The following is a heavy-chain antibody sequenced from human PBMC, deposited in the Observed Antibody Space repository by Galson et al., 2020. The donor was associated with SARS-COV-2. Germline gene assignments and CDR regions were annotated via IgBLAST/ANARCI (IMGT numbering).Heavy chain of an antibody. V-gene: IGHV1-24*01. D-gene: IGHD3-22*01. CDR3: ATWGVVVITYAFDI. Sequence: ASVQVSCKLSGHTLTELSMHWVRQAPGKGLEWPGSFDPQDGETIYAQKFQGRVTMTEDTSTETAYLELSSLRSDDTAVYYCATWGVVVITYAFDIWGQGTMVTVSS. CDR2: FDPQDGET. CDR1: GHTLTELS. J-gene: IGHJ3*02.